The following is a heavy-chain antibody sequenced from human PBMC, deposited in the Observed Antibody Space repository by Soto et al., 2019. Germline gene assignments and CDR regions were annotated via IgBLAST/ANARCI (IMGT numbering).Heavy chain of an antibody. Sequence: GGSLRLSCAASGFTFSSYAMSWVRQAPGKGLEWVSAISGSGGSTYYADSVKGRFTISRDNSKNTLYLQMNSLRAEDTAVYYGAKSGSSSSTYYYYSMDVWGKGTTVTVSS. V-gene: IGHV3-23*01. CDR3: AKSGSSSSTYYYYSMDV. CDR1: GFTFSSYA. J-gene: IGHJ6*03. D-gene: IGHD6-6*01. CDR2: ISGSGGST.